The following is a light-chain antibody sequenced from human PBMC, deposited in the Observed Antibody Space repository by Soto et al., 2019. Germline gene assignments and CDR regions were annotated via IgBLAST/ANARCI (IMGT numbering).Light chain of an antibody. CDR1: QGISSY. CDR2: AAS. CDR3: QQYYSYPQT. V-gene: IGKV1-8*01. Sequence: AIRMTQSPSSFSASTGDRVTITCRAIQGISSYLAWYQQKPGKAPKLLIYAASTLQSGVPSRFSGSGSGKDFTLTISCLQSEDFATYYCQQYYSYPQTFGQGTKLEIK. J-gene: IGKJ2*01.